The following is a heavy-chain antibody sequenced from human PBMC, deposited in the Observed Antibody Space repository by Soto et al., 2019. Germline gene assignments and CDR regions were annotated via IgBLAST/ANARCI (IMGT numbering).Heavy chain of an antibody. V-gene: IGHV4-59*01. J-gene: IGHJ3*02. CDR2: IYYSGST. Sequence: PSETLSLTCTVSGGSISSYYWSWIRQPPGKGLEWIGYIYYSGSTNYNPSLKSRVTISVDTSKNQFSLKLSSVTAADTAVYYCARGVTIDAFDIWGQWTMVTVSS. D-gene: IGHD2-2*01. CDR1: GGSISSYY. CDR3: ARGVTIDAFDI.